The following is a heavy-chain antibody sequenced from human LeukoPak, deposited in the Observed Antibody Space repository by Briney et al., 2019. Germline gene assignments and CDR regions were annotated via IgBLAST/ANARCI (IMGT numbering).Heavy chain of an antibody. CDR1: GGTLSSYA. Sequence: SVKVSCKASGGTLSSYAISWVPQAPGQGLEWMGRIIPIFGTANYAQKFQGRVTITTDESTSTAYMELSSLRSEDTAVYYCASKGGYSSSWYGDYFDYWGQGTLVTVSS. V-gene: IGHV1-69*05. D-gene: IGHD6-13*01. CDR2: IIPIFGTA. CDR3: ASKGGYSSSWYGDYFDY. J-gene: IGHJ4*02.